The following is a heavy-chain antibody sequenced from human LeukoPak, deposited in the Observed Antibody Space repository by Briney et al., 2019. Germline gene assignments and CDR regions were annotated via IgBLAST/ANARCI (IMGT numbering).Heavy chain of an antibody. Sequence: GGSLRLSCAASGFTFSSYWMSWVRQAPGKGLEWVANIKQDGSEKYYVDSVKGRFTISRDNAKNSLYLQMNSLRAEDSAVYFCAKTSGYSYQYYFDFWGQGTLVTVSS. CDR1: GFTFSSYW. J-gene: IGHJ4*02. CDR2: IKQDGSEK. CDR3: AKTSGYSYQYYFDF. V-gene: IGHV3-7*03. D-gene: IGHD5-18*01.